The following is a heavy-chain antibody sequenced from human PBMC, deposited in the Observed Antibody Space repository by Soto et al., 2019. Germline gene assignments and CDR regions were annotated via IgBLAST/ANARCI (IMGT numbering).Heavy chain of an antibody. CDR1: GLTFSSYA. J-gene: IGHJ6*02. V-gene: IGHV3-23*01. CDR2: IGESGTPT. Sequence: GGSLRLSCAASGLTFSSYAMKWVRQAPGKGLEWVSLIGESGTPTYYADSVKGRFTISRDNSGNTLFLERYSLRAEDTAVYYCARYIPGVRYYGMDVWGQGTTVTVSS. CDR3: ARYIPGVRYYGMDV. D-gene: IGHD5-18*01.